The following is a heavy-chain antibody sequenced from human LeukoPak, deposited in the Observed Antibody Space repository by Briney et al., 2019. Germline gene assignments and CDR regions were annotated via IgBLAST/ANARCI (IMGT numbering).Heavy chain of an antibody. V-gene: IGHV3-23*01. CDR2: ISASGGST. CDR1: GFTFSSYS. D-gene: IGHD2-2*01. J-gene: IGHJ5*02. CDR3: AKASSGVPAANWFDP. Sequence: GGSLRLSCAASGFTFSSYSMNWVRRAPGKGLEWVSLISASGGSTYYADSVKGRFTISRDNSKNTLYLQMNSLRAEDTALYYCAKASSGVPAANWFDPWGQGTLVTVSS.